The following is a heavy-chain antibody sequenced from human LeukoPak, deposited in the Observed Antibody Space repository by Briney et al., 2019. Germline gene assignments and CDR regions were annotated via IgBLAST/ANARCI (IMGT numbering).Heavy chain of an antibody. V-gene: IGHV4-59*01. D-gene: IGHD1-7*01. CDR3: TRGELFDY. CDR1: GGSISSYY. CDR2: IYYSGST. J-gene: IGHJ4*02. Sequence: SETLSLTCTVSGGSISSYYWSWIRQPPGKGLEWIGYIYYSGSTNYTPSLKSRVTISVDTSKNQFSLKLSSVTAADTAVYYCTRGELFDYWGQGTLVTVSS.